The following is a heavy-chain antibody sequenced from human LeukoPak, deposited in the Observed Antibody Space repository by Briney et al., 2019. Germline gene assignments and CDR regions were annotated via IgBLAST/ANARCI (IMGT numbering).Heavy chain of an antibody. CDR1: GGTFSSYA. J-gene: IGHJ4*02. D-gene: IGHD4-11*01. CDR2: IIPIFGTA. V-gene: IGHV1-69*13. Sequence: GASVKVSCKASGGTFSSYAISWVRQAPGQGLEWMGGIIPIFGTANYAQKFQGRVTITADESTSTAYMELSSLRSEDTAVYYCAEHDYSNLEFDYWGQGTLVTVSS. CDR3: AEHDYSNLEFDY.